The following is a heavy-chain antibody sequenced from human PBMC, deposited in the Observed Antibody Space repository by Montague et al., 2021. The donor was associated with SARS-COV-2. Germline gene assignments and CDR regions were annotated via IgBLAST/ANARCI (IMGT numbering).Heavy chain of an antibody. Sequence: SLRLSCAASGFTFSSYGMHWVRRAPGKGLEWVAVISYDGSNKYYADSVKGRFTISRDNSKNTLYLQMNSLRAEDTAVYYCARDLTYYDILAGYFAVSPHYYYYYGMDVWGQGTTVTVSS. V-gene: IGHV3-33*05. D-gene: IGHD3-9*01. CDR2: ISYDGSNK. CDR3: ARDLTYYDILAGYFAVSPHYYYYYGMDV. J-gene: IGHJ6*02. CDR1: GFTFSSYG.